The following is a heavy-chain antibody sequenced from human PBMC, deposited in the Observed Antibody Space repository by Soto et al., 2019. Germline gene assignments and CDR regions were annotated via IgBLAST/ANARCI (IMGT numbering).Heavy chain of an antibody. CDR3: ARGAPVVNDY. V-gene: IGHV4-30-2*01. CDR1: GVSISSGGYS. D-gene: IGHD3-22*01. Sequence: SETLSLTCTISGVSISSGGYSWSWIRQPPGKGLEWIGYIYHSGSTYYNPSLKSRVTISVDRSKNQFSLKLSSVTAADTAVYYCARGAPVVNDYWGQGTLVTVSS. J-gene: IGHJ4*02. CDR2: IYHSGST.